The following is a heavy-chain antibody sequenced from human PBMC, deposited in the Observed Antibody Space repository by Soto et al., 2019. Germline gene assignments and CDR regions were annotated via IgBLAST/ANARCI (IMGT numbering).Heavy chain of an antibody. CDR3: ARHGYNWKTDY. CDR1: GGPISTYY. V-gene: IGHV4-59*08. D-gene: IGHD1-20*01. CDR2: IYSSGST. J-gene: IGHJ4*02. Sequence: SETLSLTCTVSGGPISTYYWSWIRQPPGQGLEWIGYIYSSGSTNYNPSLKSRVTISVDTSKNQFSLKLSSVTAADTAVYYCARHGYNWKTDYWGQGTLVTVSS.